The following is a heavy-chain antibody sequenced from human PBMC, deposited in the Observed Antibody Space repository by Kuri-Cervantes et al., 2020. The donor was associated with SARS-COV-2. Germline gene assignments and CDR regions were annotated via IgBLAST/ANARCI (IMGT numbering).Heavy chain of an antibody. CDR3: ARDSSYGNYRVYYYGMDV. J-gene: IGHJ6*02. CDR1: GFTFSSYE. D-gene: IGHD4-11*01. Sequence: GESLKISCAASGFTFSSYEMNWVRQAPGKGLEWVSYISSSGSTIYYADSVKGRFTISRDNAKNSLYLQMNSLRAEDTAVYYCARDSSYGNYRVYYYGMDVWGQGTTVTVSS. V-gene: IGHV3-48*03. CDR2: ISSSGSTI.